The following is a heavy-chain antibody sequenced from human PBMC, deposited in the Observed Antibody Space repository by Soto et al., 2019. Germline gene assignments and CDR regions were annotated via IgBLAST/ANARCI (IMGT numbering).Heavy chain of an antibody. CDR3: GRGESIAVARDYYYYGMDV. J-gene: IGHJ6*02. CDR2: TYYRSKWYN. CDR1: GDSVSSNSAA. D-gene: IGHD6-19*01. Sequence: PSQTLSLTCAISGDSVSSNSAAWNWIRQSPSRGLEWLGRTYYRSKWYNDYAVSVKSRITINPDTSKNQFSLQLNSVTPEDTAVYCCGRGESIAVARDYYYYGMDVWGQGTTVTVSS. V-gene: IGHV6-1*01.